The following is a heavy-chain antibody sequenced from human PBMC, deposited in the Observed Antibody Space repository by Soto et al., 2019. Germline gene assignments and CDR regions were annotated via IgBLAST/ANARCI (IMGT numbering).Heavy chain of an antibody. D-gene: IGHD2-15*01. CDR3: ARVMLGGHSDY. CDR2: MNPNSGNT. V-gene: IGHV1-8*01. J-gene: IGHJ4*02. CDR1: GYTSTNNV. Sequence: ASVKVSCKASGYTSTNNVINWVRQAPGQGLEWMGWMNPNSGNTGYAQKFQGRVTMTRNTSIRTAYIDLSSLSSDDTAVYYCARVMLGGHSDYWGQGTPVTVSS.